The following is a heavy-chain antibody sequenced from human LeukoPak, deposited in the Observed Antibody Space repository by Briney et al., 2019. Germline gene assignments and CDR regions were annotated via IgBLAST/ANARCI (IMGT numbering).Heavy chain of an antibody. J-gene: IGHJ6*02. CDR2: IYGGGST. D-gene: IGHD3-22*01. V-gene: IGHV3-66*01. CDR1: GFTVSSNY. Sequence: GGSLRLSCAASGFTVSSNYMSWVRQAPGKGLEWVSVIYGGGSTYYADSAKGRFTISRDNSKNTLYLQMNSLRAEDTAVYYCARGDFYDPQGMDVWGQGTTVTVSS. CDR3: ARGDFYDPQGMDV.